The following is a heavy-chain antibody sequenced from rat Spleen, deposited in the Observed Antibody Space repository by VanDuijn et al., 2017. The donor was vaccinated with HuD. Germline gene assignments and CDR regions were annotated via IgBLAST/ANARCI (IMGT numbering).Heavy chain of an antibody. V-gene: IGHV2-13*01. CDR1: GFSLSNYG. J-gene: IGHJ3*01. D-gene: IGHD1-11*01. Sequence: QVQLKESGPGLVQPSQTLSLTCTVSGFSLSNYGLIWVRQPPGKGLEWMGGIWGDGSTKYNSVLKSRLSISRDTSKSQVFLNMNSLQTDDTATYFCARSYGGYSQHWFVYWGQGTLVTVSS. CDR3: ARSYGGYSQHWFVY. CDR2: IWGDGST.